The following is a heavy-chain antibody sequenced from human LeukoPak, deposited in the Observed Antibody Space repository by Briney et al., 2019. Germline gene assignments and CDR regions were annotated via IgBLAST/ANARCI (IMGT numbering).Heavy chain of an antibody. V-gene: IGHV4-34*01. CDR2: INHSGST. CDR1: GGSFSGYY. CDR3: ARGPPRDFDTSGFYYNY. Sequence: SETLSVTCAIYGGSFSGYYWSWFRQPPGKGLEWIGEINHSGSTNYDPSLESRATISEDMSKNQFSLKLTSVTAADTAVYYCARGPPRDFDTSGFYYNYWGQGILVTVSS. J-gene: IGHJ4*02. D-gene: IGHD3-22*01.